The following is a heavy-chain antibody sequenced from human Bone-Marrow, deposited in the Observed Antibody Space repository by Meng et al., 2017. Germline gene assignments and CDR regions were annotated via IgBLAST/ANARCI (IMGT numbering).Heavy chain of an antibody. CDR2: INPNSGGT. D-gene: IGHD3-10*01. CDR1: GGTFSSYA. Sequence: QVSHVQSGAEVKKPGSSVKASCKASGGTFSSYAISWVRQAPGQGLEWMGGINPNSGGTNYAQKFQGRVTMTRDTSISTAYMELSRLRSDDTAVYYCARVSVRGVIRWFDPWGQGTLVTVSS. V-gene: IGHV1-2*02. CDR3: ARVSVRGVIRWFDP. J-gene: IGHJ5*02.